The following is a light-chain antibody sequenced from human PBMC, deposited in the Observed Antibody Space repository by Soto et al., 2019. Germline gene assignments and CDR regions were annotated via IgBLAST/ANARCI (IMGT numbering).Light chain of an antibody. V-gene: IGKV3-15*01. Sequence: EIVLAQSPSTLSVSPWQRATLSCRASQSVSSNLAWYQQKPGQAPRLLISGASARATGVPARFSGSGSGTEFTLTISSLQSEDSAVYYCQQYNNWPPLTFGGGTKVDNK. CDR3: QQYNNWPPLT. CDR2: GAS. J-gene: IGKJ4*01. CDR1: QSVSSN.